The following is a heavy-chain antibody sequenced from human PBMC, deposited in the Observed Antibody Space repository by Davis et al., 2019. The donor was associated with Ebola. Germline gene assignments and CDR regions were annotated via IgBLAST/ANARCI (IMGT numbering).Heavy chain of an antibody. Sequence: SETLSLTCTVPAGSITTNKYLWGSIRQPPGKGLEGYGSIYYTGTTFYNPSLKSRVGISVDTSKNQFSLKRTSVTAADTAVYHCARQTYFYDTNGHSRAFQECGQGPLVTVSS. V-gene: IGHV4-39*01. J-gene: IGHJ1*01. CDR2: IYYTGTT. D-gene: IGHD3-22*01. CDR1: AGSITTNKYL. CDR3: ARQTYFYDTNGHSRAFQE.